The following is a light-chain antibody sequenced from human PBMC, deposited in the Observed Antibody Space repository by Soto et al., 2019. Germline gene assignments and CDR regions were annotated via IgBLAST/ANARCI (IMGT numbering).Light chain of an antibody. CDR1: QSISTY. CDR3: QQSYSTPYT. J-gene: IGKJ2*01. Sequence: DIQMTQSPSSLAASVGDRVTITCRASQSISTYLNWYQQKPGKSPNLLIYASSSLESGAPSRFSGSGSGTDFTLTISSLQPEDFATYYCQQSYSTPYTFGQGTKLEIK. CDR2: ASS. V-gene: IGKV1-39*01.